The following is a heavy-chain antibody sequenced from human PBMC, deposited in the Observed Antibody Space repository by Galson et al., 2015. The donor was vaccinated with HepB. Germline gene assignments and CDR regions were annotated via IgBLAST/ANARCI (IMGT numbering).Heavy chain of an antibody. CDR1: GFTFSNAW. CDR3: TTGFVPYYYDSSGYVEGYFDY. V-gene: IGHV3-15*01. CDR2: IKSKTDGGTT. Sequence: LRLSCAASGFTFSNAWMSWVRQAPGKGLEWVGRIKSKTDGGTTDYAAPVKGRFTISRDDSKNTLYLQMNSLKTEDTAVYYCTTGFVPYYYDSSGYVEGYFDYWGQGTLVTVSS. J-gene: IGHJ4*02. D-gene: IGHD3-22*01.